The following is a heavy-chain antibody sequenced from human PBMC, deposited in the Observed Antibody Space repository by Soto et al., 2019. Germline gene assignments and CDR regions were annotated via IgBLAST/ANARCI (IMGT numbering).Heavy chain of an antibody. CDR2: ISGSGGGGTT. CDR3: AKGSGIDY. CDR1: GFTFSDSA. J-gene: IGHJ4*02. Sequence: EVQLLESGGGLAQPGGSLRLSCAASGFTFSDSAMSWVRQAPGKGLEWVSGISGSGGGGTTYYADSVKGRFTISRDNSKNTLYLQMHSLRAEDTAVYYCAKGSGIDYWGQGTLVTVSS. V-gene: IGHV3-23*01.